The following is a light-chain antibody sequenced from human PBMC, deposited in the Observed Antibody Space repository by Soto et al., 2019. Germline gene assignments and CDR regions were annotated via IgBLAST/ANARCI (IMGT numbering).Light chain of an antibody. CDR2: EAS. Sequence: EIVMTQSPATLSVSPGEEVTLSCRASESISSHLAWYQQRPGRSPRLLIHEASTRATGISARFSGSGSRTEFTLTIRSLQYEDCAVYYCQQYKYLWTFGQGTRVELK. V-gene: IGKV3-15*01. J-gene: IGKJ1*01. CDR1: ESISSH. CDR3: QQYKYLWT.